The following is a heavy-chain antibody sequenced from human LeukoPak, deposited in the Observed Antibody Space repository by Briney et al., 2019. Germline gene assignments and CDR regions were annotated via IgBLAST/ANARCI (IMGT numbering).Heavy chain of an antibody. CDR1: GFTFTSYA. CDR3: AKPRAMTTGVGRYFDL. Sequence: GGSLRLSCAASGFTFTSYAMSWIRQAPGKGLEWVSAISGGGENTYYADSVKGRFTISRENSKNTLYLQMNSLRAGDTATYYCAKPRAMTTGVGRYFDLWGRGTLVTVSS. V-gene: IGHV3-23*01. CDR2: ISGGGENT. D-gene: IGHD1-1*01. J-gene: IGHJ2*01.